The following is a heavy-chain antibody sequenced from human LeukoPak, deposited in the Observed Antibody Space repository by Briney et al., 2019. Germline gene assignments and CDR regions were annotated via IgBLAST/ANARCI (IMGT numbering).Heavy chain of an antibody. CDR3: ARERITRDAFDI. J-gene: IGHJ3*02. CDR1: GFTFSRYW. CDR2: INSDGTGT. Sequence: GGSLRLSCEVSGFTFSRYWMHWVRQAPGKGLVWVSLINSDGTGTTYADSVKGRFTISRDNSKNTLYLQMNSLRAEDTAVYYCARERITRDAFDIWGQGTMVTVSS. D-gene: IGHD3-10*01. V-gene: IGHV3-74*01.